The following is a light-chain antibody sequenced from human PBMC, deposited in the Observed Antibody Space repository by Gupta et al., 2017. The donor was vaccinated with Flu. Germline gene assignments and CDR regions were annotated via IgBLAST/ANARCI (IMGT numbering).Light chain of an antibody. J-gene: IGLJ1*01. CDR2: GKN. CDR1: SLRSYY. V-gene: IGLV3-19*01. CDR3: NSPDNSGNHGGV. Sequence: SSELTQDPAVSVALGQTVRITCQGDSLRSYYASWYQQKPGPAPVLVIYGKNNRPSGIPDRFSCASTGDTASFTTTGAQAEDEADDYCNSPDNSGNHGGVFGTGTKVTVL.